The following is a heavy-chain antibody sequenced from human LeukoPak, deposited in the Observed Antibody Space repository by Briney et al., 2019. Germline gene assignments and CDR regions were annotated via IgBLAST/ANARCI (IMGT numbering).Heavy chain of an antibody. CDR3: ARVPPDGFGEPYYYYMDV. V-gene: IGHV3-48*03. Sequence: PGGSLRLSCAASGFTFSSYEMNWVRQAPGKGLEWVSYISSSGTTIYYADSVKGRFTISRDNAKNSLYLQMNSLRVEDTALYYCARVPPDGFGEPYYYYMDVWGKGTTVTISS. J-gene: IGHJ6*03. D-gene: IGHD3-10*01. CDR2: ISSSGTTI. CDR1: GFTFSSYE.